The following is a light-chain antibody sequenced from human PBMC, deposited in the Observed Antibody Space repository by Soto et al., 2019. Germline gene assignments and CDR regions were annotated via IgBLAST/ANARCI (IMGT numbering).Light chain of an antibody. CDR3: CSYAGRYTYV. J-gene: IGLJ1*01. Sequence: QSALTLPGSVSGSPGQSITISCTGPSSDYVSWYQQHPGKAPQLLIYDLNIRPSGVSDRFSGSKSGNTASLTISGLQPDDEADYYCCSYAGRYTYVFGTGTKLTVL. CDR2: DLN. CDR1: SSDY. V-gene: IGLV2-14*01.